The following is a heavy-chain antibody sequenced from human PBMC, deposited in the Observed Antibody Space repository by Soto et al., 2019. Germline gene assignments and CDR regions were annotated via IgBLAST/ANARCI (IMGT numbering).Heavy chain of an antibody. CDR1: GGSISSYY. D-gene: IGHD6-19*01. J-gene: IGHJ4*02. CDR2: IYTSGST. CDR3: STDQLAVAGTPYYFDN. V-gene: IGHV4-4*07. Sequence: SETLSLTCTVSGGSISSYYWSWIRQPAGKGLEWIGRIYTSGSTNYNPSLKSRVTMSVDTSKNQFSLKLSSVTAEDAAVYYCSTDQLAVAGTPYYFDNWGQGALVTVSS.